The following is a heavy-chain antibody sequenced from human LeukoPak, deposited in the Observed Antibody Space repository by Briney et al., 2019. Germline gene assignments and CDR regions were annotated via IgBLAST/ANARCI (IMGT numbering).Heavy chain of an antibody. J-gene: IGHJ4*02. CDR3: AKEGTDYGDYPYFFDY. D-gene: IGHD4-17*01. V-gene: IGHV3-30*18. CDR2: ISFDGSRR. CDR1: GFTFSDSG. Sequence: GGSLRLSCAASGFTFSDSGMHWVRQAPGKGLEWVAIISFDGSRRFYTDSVRGRFTVSRDNSKNTLFLQMDSLSADDTGVYYCAKEGTDYGDYPYFFDYWGQGTLVTVSS.